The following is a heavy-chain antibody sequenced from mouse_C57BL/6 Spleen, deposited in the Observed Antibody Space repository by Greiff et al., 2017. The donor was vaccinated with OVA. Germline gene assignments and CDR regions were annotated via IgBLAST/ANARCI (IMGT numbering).Heavy chain of an antibody. CDR1: GYTFTSYW. CDR3: ARLRDDYDPSSY. CDR2: IDPSDSYT. Sequence: QVQLQQPGAELVMPGASVKLSCKASGYTFTSYWMHWVKQRPGQGLEWIGEIDPSDSYTNYNQKFKGKSTLTVDKSSSTAYMQLSSLTSEDSAVYYCARLRDDYDPSSYWGQGTTLTVSS. V-gene: IGHV1-69*01. J-gene: IGHJ2*01. D-gene: IGHD2-4*01.